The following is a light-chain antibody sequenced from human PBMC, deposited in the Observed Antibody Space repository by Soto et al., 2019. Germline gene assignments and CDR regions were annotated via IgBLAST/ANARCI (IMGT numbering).Light chain of an antibody. CDR1: QSISSW. CDR3: QQYNSYSPWT. J-gene: IGKJ1*01. V-gene: IGKV1-5*01. CDR2: DAS. Sequence: DIQMTQSPSTLSASVGDRVTISCRASQSISSWLAWYQQKPGKAPKLLIYDASSLESGVPSRFSGSGFGTEFTLTISSLQPDDFATDYCQQYNSYSPWTFGPRTKVEIK.